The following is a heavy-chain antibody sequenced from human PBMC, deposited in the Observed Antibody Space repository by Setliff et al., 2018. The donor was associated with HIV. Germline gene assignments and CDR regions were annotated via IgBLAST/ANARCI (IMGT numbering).Heavy chain of an antibody. CDR3: ARDNSYYYGSGSHYWYGMDV. V-gene: IGHV4-39*07. CDR1: GGSISSSSYY. Sequence: SETLSLTCTVSGGSISSSSYYWGWIRQPPGKGLEWIGSIYYSGSTYYNPSLKSRVTISVDTSKNRFSLKLSSVTAADTAVYYGARDNSYYYGSGSHYWYGMDVWGQGTTVTVSS. J-gene: IGHJ6*01. CDR2: IYYSGST. D-gene: IGHD3-10*01.